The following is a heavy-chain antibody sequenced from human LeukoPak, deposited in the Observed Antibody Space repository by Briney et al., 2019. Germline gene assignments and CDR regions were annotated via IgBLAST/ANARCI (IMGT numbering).Heavy chain of an antibody. CDR2: INPSGGST. CDR3: ARASTGGYSYAG. J-gene: IGHJ4*02. V-gene: IGHV1-46*01. D-gene: IGHD5-18*01. CDR1: GYTFTSYY. Sequence: GASVKVSCKASGYTFTSYYMHWVRQAPGQGLEWMGIINPSGGSTSYAQKFQGRVTMTRDTSTSTVYMELSSLRSEDTVVYYCARASTGGYSYAGWGQGTLVTVSS.